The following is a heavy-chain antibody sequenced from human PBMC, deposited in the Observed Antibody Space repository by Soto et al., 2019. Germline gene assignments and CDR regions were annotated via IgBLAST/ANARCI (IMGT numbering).Heavy chain of an antibody. J-gene: IGHJ4*02. Sequence: QVQLVQSGAEVKRPGSSVKVSCKASGDTFNFYSINWVRQAPGLGLEWMGRVNPILSMSNYAQRFQGRVTMTADKSTSTAYMGLSGLTSADTAIFYRATSYGSGYRAFDFWGQRALVTVSS. CDR1: GDTFNFYS. CDR2: VNPILSMS. D-gene: IGHD3-10*01. CDR3: ATSYGSGYRAFDF. V-gene: IGHV1-69*04.